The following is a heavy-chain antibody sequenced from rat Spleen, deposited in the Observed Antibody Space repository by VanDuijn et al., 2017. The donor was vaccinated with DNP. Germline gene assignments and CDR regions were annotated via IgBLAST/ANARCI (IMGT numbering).Heavy chain of an antibody. CDR1: GFAFSTAW. D-gene: IGHD1-12*02. CDR3: AGADGRYYYTYAMDA. Sequence: EVQVLESGGGLVQPGSSLKLSCATSGFAFSTAWMYWFRQFPEKRLEWIARIKAKSNNYATDYTESVKGRFTISRDDSKSSIYLQMNNLQGEDTAIYYCAGADGRYYYTYAMDAWGQGTSVTVSS. J-gene: IGHJ4*01. V-gene: IGHV6-6*01. CDR2: IKAKSNNYAT.